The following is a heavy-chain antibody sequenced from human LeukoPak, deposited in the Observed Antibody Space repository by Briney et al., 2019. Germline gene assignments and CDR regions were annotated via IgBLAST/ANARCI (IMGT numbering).Heavy chain of an antibody. CDR2: IYYSGKT. J-gene: IGHJ4*02. D-gene: IGHD4-17*01. CDR1: GGSISSHY. CDR3: ARDSRSLGVTTVTRPFDY. Sequence: PSETLSLTCTVSGGSISSHYWSRIRQTPGKGLEWIGYIYYSGKTDYNPSLESRVTMSVDTSKSQFSLQLDSVTASDTAVYYCARDSRSLGVTTVTRPFDYWGRGTLVTVSS. V-gene: IGHV4-59*11.